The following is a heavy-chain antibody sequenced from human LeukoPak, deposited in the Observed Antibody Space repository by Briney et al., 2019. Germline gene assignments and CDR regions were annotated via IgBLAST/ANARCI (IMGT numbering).Heavy chain of an antibody. CDR1: GGTFSSYA. Sequence: ASVKVSCKASGGTFSSYAISWVRQAPGQGLEWMGGIIPIFGTANYAQKFQGRVTITAYESTSTAYMELSSLRSEDTAVYYCARDNMTTVTSTTGWRLYYWGQGTLVTVSS. J-gene: IGHJ4*02. D-gene: IGHD4-17*01. CDR3: ARDNMTTVTSTTGWRLYY. CDR2: IIPIFGTA. V-gene: IGHV1-69*13.